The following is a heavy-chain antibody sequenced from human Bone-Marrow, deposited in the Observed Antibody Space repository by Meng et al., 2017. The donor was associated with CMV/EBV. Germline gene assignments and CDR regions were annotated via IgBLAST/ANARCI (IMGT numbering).Heavy chain of an antibody. Sequence: GESLKISCAASGFTFSNAWMSWVRQAPGKGLEWVGRIKSKTDGGTTDYAAPVKGRFTISRDDSKNTLYLQMNSLKTEDTAVYYCTTPAAFVVVEIDYWGQGTLVTVPQ. CDR3: TTPAAFVVVEIDY. J-gene: IGHJ4*02. CDR1: GFTFSNAW. D-gene: IGHD2-21*01. V-gene: IGHV3-15*01. CDR2: IKSKTDGGTT.